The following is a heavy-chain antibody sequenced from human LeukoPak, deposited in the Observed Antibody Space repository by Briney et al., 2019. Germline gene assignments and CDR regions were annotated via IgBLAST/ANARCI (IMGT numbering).Heavy chain of an antibody. Sequence: GGSLRLSCAASGFTFSSYSMNWVRQAPGKGLEWVSYISSSSSTIYYADSVKGRFTISRDNAKNSLYLQMNSLRAEDTAVYYCARLATLLDFDYWGQGTLVTVSS. CDR2: ISSSSSTI. CDR1: GFTFSSYS. D-gene: IGHD2-15*01. J-gene: IGHJ4*02. CDR3: ARLATLLDFDY. V-gene: IGHV3-48*01.